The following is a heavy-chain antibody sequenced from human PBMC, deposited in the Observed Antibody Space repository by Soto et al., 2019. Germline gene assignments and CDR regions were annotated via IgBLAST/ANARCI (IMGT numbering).Heavy chain of an antibody. V-gene: IGHV3-23*01. J-gene: IGHJ4*02. CDR1: GFTFSSYA. CDR3: AKDRGYSYGWDYFDY. CDR2: ISGSGVST. D-gene: IGHD5-18*01. Sequence: PGGSLRLSCAASGFTFSSYAMSWVRQAPGKGLEWVSAISGSGVSTYYADSVKGRFTISRDNSKNTLYLQMNSLRAEDTAVYYCAKDRGYSYGWDYFDYWWQGTLVTVSS.